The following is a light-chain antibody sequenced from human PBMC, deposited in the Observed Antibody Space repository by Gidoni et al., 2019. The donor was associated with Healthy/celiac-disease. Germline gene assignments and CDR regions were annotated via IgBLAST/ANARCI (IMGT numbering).Light chain of an antibody. Sequence: PAHLALYSGERTTLSWRGRQSVRNYLAWYQQTPGEPPRLLIYDATDGTTGVPGRFSSSGSGTDFTLTISRQGPEDFAVYCCQQGSHWLFTFGHGTKVDIK. J-gene: IGKJ3*01. CDR1: QSVRNY. CDR3: QQGSHWLFT. V-gene: IGKV3-11*01. CDR2: DAT.